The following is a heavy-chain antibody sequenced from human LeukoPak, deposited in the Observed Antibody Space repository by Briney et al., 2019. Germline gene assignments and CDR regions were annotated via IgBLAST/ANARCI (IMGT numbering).Heavy chain of an antibody. CDR2: IYYSGST. CDR1: GGSISSGGYY. Sequence: PSQTLSLTCTVSGGSISSGGYYWSWIRQHPGKGLEWIGYIYYSGSTYYNPSLKSRVTMSVDTSKNQFSLKLSSVTAADTAVYYCARLPSGSYYKEEAFDIWGQGTMVTVSS. J-gene: IGHJ3*02. CDR3: ARLPSGSYYKEEAFDI. D-gene: IGHD1-26*01. V-gene: IGHV4-31*03.